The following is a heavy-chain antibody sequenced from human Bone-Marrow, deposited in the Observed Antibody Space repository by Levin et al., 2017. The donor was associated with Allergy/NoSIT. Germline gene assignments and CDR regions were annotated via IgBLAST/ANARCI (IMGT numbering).Heavy chain of an antibody. J-gene: IGHJ6*03. Sequence: GESLKISCAASGFTFSDYGMHWVRQAPGKGLEWVALIWSDGNNKYYADSVKGRFTISRDNSKNTLYLQMSNLRAEDTATYNCARVFDTYYMDIWGKGTTVTVSS. CDR3: ARVFDTYYMDI. CDR2: IWSDGNNK. V-gene: IGHV3-33*01. CDR1: GFTFSDYG. D-gene: IGHD3-22*01.